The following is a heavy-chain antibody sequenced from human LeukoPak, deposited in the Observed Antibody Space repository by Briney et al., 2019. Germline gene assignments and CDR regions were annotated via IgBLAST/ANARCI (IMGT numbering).Heavy chain of an antibody. J-gene: IGHJ3*02. Sequence: GASVKVSCKASGYTFTSYGISWARQAPGQGLEWMGWISAYNGNTNYAQKLQGRVTMTTDTSTSTAYMELRSLRSDDTAVYYCARISLRLRYFDWLPQDAFDIWGQGTMVTVSS. CDR1: GYTFTSYG. CDR2: ISAYNGNT. CDR3: ARISLRLRYFDWLPQDAFDI. D-gene: IGHD3-9*01. V-gene: IGHV1-18*01.